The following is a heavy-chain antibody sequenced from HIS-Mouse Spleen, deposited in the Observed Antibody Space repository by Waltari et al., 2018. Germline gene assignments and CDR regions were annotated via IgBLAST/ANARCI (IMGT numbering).Heavy chain of an antibody. CDR1: GYTFTGYY. J-gene: IGHJ6*02. Sequence: QVQLVQSGAEVKKPGASVKVSCKASGYTFTGYYMHWVRQAPGQGLEWMGWTNPTSGGTNYAKKFQGRVTMTRDTSISTAYMELSRLRSDDTAVYYCARDYYGSGSYYYYYGMDVWGQGTTVTVSS. V-gene: IGHV1-2*02. CDR2: TNPTSGGT. CDR3: ARDYYGSGSYYYYYGMDV. D-gene: IGHD3-10*01.